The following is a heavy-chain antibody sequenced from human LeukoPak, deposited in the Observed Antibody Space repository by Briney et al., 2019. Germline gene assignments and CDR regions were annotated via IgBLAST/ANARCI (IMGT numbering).Heavy chain of an antibody. D-gene: IGHD2-15*01. CDR1: GGSISSSSYY. V-gene: IGHV4-39*07. J-gene: IGHJ1*01. CDR2: VYDSGST. CDR3: ARVVGYCSGGSCYPGYFQH. Sequence: PSETLSLTCTVSGGSISSSSYYWGWLRQPPGKGLEWIGSVYDSGSTNYNPSLKSRVTISVDTSKNQFSLKLSSVTAADTAVYYCARVVGYCSGGSCYPGYFQHWGQGTLVTVSS.